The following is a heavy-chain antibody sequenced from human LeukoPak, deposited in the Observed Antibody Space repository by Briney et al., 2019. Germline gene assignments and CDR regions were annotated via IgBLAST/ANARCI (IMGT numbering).Heavy chain of an antibody. CDR1: GFTFSSYW. CDR3: ARDDRAFTYYYGSGTPLYY. D-gene: IGHD3-10*01. V-gene: IGHV3-74*01. Sequence: PGGSLRLSCAASGFTFSSYWMHWVRQAPGKGLVWVSVINSDGSSTSYADSVKGRFTISRDNAKNTLYLQMNSLRAEDTAVYYCARDDRAFTYYYGSGTPLYYWGQGTLVTVSS. J-gene: IGHJ4*02. CDR2: INSDGSST.